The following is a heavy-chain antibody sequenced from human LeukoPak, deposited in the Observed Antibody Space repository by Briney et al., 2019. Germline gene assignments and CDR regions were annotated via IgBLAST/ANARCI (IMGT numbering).Heavy chain of an antibody. V-gene: IGHV5-51*01. CDR3: ARLGGTWYYDSSGYFDY. J-gene: IGHJ4*02. Sequence: GESLKISCKGSGYSFTNYWIGWVRQMPGKGPEWMGIIYPGDSNTRYSPSFQGQVTISADKSISTAYLQWSSLRASDTAMYYCARLGGTWYYDSSGYFDYWGQGNLVTVSS. CDR2: IYPGDSNT. CDR1: GYSFTNYW. D-gene: IGHD3-22*01.